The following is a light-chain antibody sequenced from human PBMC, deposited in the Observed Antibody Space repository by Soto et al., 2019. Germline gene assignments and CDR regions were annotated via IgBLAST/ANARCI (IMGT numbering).Light chain of an antibody. CDR1: SSDVGGYNY. V-gene: IGLV2-14*01. J-gene: IGLJ1*01. CDR3: SSYTSSSTPHYV. CDR2: DVS. Sequence: QSALTQPASVSGSPGQSITISCTGTSSDVGGYNYVSWYQQHPGKAPKLMIYDVSNRPSGVSNRFSGSKSGNTASLTISGLPAEDEADYYCSSYTSSSTPHYVFGTGTKLTVL.